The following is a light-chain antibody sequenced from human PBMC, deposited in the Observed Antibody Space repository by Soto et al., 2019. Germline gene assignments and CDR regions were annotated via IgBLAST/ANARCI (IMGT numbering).Light chain of an antibody. CDR3: QTWGTCIPLV. J-gene: IGLJ3*02. Sequence: QLVLTQSPSASASLGASVTLTCTLSSGHSSYANAWHQQQPQQGPRYLMKLNSDGSHSQGDGIPDRFSGYSSGAERYLTISSLQSEDEADYYCQTWGTCIPLVFGGGTKLTVL. CDR1: SGHSSYA. V-gene: IGLV4-69*01. CDR2: LNSDGSH.